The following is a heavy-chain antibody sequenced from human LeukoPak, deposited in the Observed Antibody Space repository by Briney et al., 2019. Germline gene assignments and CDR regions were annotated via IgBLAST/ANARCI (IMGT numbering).Heavy chain of an antibody. D-gene: IGHD2-2*02. V-gene: IGHV3-48*04. CDR2: IRTSGTNT. J-gene: IGHJ4*02. Sequence: GGSLRLSCAASGFTFSSFSMNWVRQAPGKGLEWVSYIRTSGTNTDYTGSVKGRFTISRDNAKNSLYLQMNSLRAEDTAVYYCATLQDIVVVPAAILRGFDYWGQGTLVTVSS. CDR1: GFTFSSFS. CDR3: ATLQDIVVVPAAILRGFDY.